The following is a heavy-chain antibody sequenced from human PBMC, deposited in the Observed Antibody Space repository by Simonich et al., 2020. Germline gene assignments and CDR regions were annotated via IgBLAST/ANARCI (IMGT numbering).Heavy chain of an antibody. CDR3: ARGKGWKNAFDI. CDR1: GGSFSGYY. CDR2: INHSGST. Sequence: QVQLQQWGAGLLKPSETLSPTCAVYGGSFSGYYWSWIRQPPGKGLEGIGEINHSGSTNNTPSLKGRGTISVDTSKNQFSLKLSSVTAADTAVYYCARGKGWKNAFDIWGQGTMVTVSS. J-gene: IGHJ3*02. V-gene: IGHV4-34*04. D-gene: IGHD1-1*01.